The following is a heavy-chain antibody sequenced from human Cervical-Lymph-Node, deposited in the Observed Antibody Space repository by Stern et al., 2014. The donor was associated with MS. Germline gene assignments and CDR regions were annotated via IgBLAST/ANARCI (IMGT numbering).Heavy chain of an antibody. D-gene: IGHD5-12*01. Sequence: QVQLVESGGGVVQPGRSLRLSCAASGFTFSNYGMHWVRQAPGKGLEWVAVISNDGNNKYYADSVKGRFTISRDNSKNTLFVQMNSLRPEDTAVYYCATSPRGGYDSQIDYWGQGTLVTVSS. CDR3: ATSPRGGYDSQIDY. CDR2: ISNDGNNK. CDR1: GFTFSNYG. J-gene: IGHJ4*02. V-gene: IGHV3-30*03.